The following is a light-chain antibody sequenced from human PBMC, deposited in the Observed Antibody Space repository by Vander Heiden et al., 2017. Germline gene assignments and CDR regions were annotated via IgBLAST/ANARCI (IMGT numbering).Light chain of an antibody. CDR3: QHYGASRVSI. J-gene: IGKJ2*01. Sequence: EIVLTQSPGTLSLSPGERASLSCRASQSVSSSYLAWYQQKPGQAPRLLIYAASSRATGIPDRFSATGYGTDFTLTIRRLEPEDFAMYYCQHYGASRVSIFGQGTKME. CDR2: AAS. CDR1: QSVSSSY. V-gene: IGKV3-20*01.